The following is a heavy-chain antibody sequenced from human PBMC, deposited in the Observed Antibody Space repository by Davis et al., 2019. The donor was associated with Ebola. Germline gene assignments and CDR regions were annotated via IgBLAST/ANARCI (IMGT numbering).Heavy chain of an antibody. CDR2: VIDSGIT. D-gene: IGHD6-19*01. V-gene: IGHV4-34*12. CDR3: ARTTRGSGWFLDY. CDR1: GGSFSGYY. J-gene: IGHJ4*02. Sequence: GSLRLSCAVYGGSFSGYYWSWVRQSPGKGPEWIGEVIDSGITNYNPSLKSRVSVSVDRSKNQFSLKLTSVTAADTAVYYCARTTRGSGWFLDYWGQGTLVTVSS.